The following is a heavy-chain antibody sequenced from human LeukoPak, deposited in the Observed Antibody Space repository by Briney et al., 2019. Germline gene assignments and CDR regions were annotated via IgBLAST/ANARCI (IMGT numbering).Heavy chain of an antibody. Sequence: PGGSLRLSCAASGFTFSSYAMSWVRQAPGKGLEWVSAISGSGGSTYYADSVKGRFTISRDNSKNTLYLQMNSLRAEDTAVYYGAKLILMVYHAFDYWGQGTLVTVSS. D-gene: IGHD2-8*01. J-gene: IGHJ4*02. V-gene: IGHV3-23*01. CDR1: GFTFSSYA. CDR2: ISGSGGST. CDR3: AKLILMVYHAFDY.